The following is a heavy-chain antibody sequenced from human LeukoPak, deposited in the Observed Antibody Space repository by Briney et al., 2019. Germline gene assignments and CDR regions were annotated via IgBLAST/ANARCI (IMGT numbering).Heavy chain of an antibody. D-gene: IGHD3-16*01. CDR3: AKDTPLCYFDY. J-gene: IGHJ4*02. CDR2: IRNDGGII. V-gene: IGHV3-30*02. CDR1: GFTFSSYG. Sequence: GGSLRLSCAASGFTFSSYGMHWIRQAPGKGLEWVAFIRNDGGIIYNADSVKGRFTISRDNSKNTLYLQMNSLRADDTAVYYCAKDTPLCYFDYWGQGTLVTVSS.